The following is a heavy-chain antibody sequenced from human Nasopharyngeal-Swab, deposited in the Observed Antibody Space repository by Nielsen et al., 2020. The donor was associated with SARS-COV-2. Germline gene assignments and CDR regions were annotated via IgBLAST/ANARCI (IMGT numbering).Heavy chain of an antibody. CDR3: ARSSITMIVVVTHFDY. J-gene: IGHJ4*02. CDR1: GGSISSGGYY. Sequence: SETLSLTCTVSGGSISSGGYYWSWIRQRPGKGLEWIGYIYYSGSTYYNPSLKSRVTITVDTSKNQFSLKLSSVTAADTAVYYCARSSITMIVVVTHFDYWGQGTLVTVSS. V-gene: IGHV4-31*03. CDR2: IYYSGST. D-gene: IGHD3-22*01.